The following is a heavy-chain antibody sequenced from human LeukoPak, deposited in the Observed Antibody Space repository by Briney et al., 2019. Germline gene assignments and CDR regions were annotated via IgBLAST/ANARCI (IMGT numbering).Heavy chain of an antibody. Sequence: SETLSLTCTVSGDSISSLTYYWGWVRQPPGKGLEWIGSIYYSGSTYINPSLKSRAIISVDTSKNHLSLRLISVTAADTAAYYCARHSLKQWGPSGWFDPWGQGTLVTVSS. CDR1: GDSISSLTYY. J-gene: IGHJ5*02. CDR3: ARHSLKQWGPSGWFDP. D-gene: IGHD3-16*01. CDR2: IYYSGST. V-gene: IGHV4-39*01.